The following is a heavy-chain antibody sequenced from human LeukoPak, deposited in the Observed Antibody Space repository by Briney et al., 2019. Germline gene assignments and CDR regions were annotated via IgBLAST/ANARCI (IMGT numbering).Heavy chain of an antibody. J-gene: IGHJ4*02. CDR1: GYSFTSYW. CDR2: IYPGDSDT. V-gene: IGHV5-51*01. CDR3: ARRDSYNWNYFDY. D-gene: IGHD1-20*01. Sequence: GESLKISCKGSGYSFTSYWIGCVRQMPGKGLEWMGIIYPGDSDTGYSPSFQGQVTISADKSISTAYLQWSSLKASDTAMYYCARRDSYNWNYFDYWGQGTLVTVSS.